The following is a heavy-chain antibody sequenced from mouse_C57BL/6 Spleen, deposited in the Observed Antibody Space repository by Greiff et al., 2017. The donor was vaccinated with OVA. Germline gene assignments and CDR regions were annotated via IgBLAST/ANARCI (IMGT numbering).Heavy chain of an antibody. V-gene: IGHV1-26*01. CDR1: GYTFTDYY. Sequence: EVQLQQSGPELVKPGASVKISCKASGYTFTDYYMNWVKQSHGKSLEWIGDINPNNGGTSYNQKFKGKATLTVDKSSSTAYMELRSLTSEDSAVYYCAYGLRLSYFDYWGQGTTLTVSS. CDR3: AYGLRLSYFDY. J-gene: IGHJ2*01. D-gene: IGHD2-4*01. CDR2: INPNNGGT.